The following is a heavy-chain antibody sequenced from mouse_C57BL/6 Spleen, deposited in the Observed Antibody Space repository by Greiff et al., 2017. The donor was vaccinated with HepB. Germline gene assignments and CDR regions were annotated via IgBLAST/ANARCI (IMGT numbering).Heavy chain of an antibody. CDR1: GFTFSSYG. CDR2: ISSGGSYT. Sequence: DVMLVESGGDLVKPGGSLKLSCAASGFTFSSYGMSWVRQTPDKRLEWVATISSGGSYTYYPDSVKGRFTISRDNAKNTLYLQMSSLKSEDTAMYYCARQGGSGAMDYWGQGTSVTVSS. D-gene: IGHD1-1*01. V-gene: IGHV5-6*02. CDR3: ARQGGSGAMDY. J-gene: IGHJ4*01.